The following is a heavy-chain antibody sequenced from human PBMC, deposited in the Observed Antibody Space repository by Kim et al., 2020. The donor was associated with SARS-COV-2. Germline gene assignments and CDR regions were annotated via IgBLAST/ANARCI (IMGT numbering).Heavy chain of an antibody. J-gene: IGHJ4*02. CDR3: TRQDSGKSD. D-gene: IGHD2-15*01. V-gene: IGHV3-49*03. CDR2: IRSEAYGATT. CDR1: GFTFGDYA. Sequence: GGSLRLSCTGSGFTFGDYAMTWFRQAPGKGLERVGFIRSEAYGATTEYAASVKGRFTFSRDDSKSIAYLQMNSLKTEDTAVYYCTRQDSGKSDWGQGTLVTVSS.